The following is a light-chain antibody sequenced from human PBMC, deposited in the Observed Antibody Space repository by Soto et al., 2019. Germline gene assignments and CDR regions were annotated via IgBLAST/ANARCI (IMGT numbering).Light chain of an antibody. CDR1: QSASTF. Sequence: IVLTQSPATLSLFPGERATRSCRASQSASTFLAWYQHKPGQAPRLLISDASNRATGIPARFSGCGSGTDFTLTIISLEPEDFAVHYCQQRNDWPPTFGGGTTVEIK. J-gene: IGKJ4*01. CDR3: QQRNDWPPT. V-gene: IGKV3-11*01. CDR2: DAS.